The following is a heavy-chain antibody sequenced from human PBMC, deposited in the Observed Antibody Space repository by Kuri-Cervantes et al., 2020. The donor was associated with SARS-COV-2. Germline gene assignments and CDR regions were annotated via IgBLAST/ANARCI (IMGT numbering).Heavy chain of an antibody. Sequence: GESLKISCAASRFAFDTYSMNWVRQAPGRGLEWVSYINSRNTTVYYADSVKGRFTISRDNAKNSLYLQMNSLRDDDTAVYFYARDIYSGWSGLWGFDLWGQGTMVTVSS. CDR1: RFAFDTYS. CDR3: ARDIYSGWSGLWGFDL. D-gene: IGHD5-12*01. J-gene: IGHJ3*01. CDR2: INSRNTTV. V-gene: IGHV3-48*02.